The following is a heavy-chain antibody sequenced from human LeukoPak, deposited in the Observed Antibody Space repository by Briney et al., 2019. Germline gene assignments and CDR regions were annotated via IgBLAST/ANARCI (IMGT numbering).Heavy chain of an antibody. CDR3: ARRTDSSGWYSLDY. J-gene: IGHJ4*02. Sequence: PSGTLSLTCAVSGDSITSDKWWTWVRQPPGKGLEWIGEIHHSKSSNYYPSLKSRVTISVDKSKNQFSLELNSVTAADTAVYYCARRTDSSGWYSLDYWGQGTLVTVSS. CDR1: GDSITSDKW. D-gene: IGHD6-19*01. CDR2: IHHSKSS. V-gene: IGHV4-4*02.